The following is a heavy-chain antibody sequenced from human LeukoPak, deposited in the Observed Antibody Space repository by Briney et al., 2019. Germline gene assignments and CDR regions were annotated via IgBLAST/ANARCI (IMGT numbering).Heavy chain of an antibody. D-gene: IGHD3-22*01. Sequence: GASVTVSCKASGYTFTSYGISWVRQAPAQGLEWMGWISAYNGNTNYAQKLQGRVTMTTDTSTSTAYMELRSLRSDDTAVYYCARDTYYYDSSGYYPDRYFQHWGQGTLVTVSS. CDR3: ARDTYYYDSSGYYPDRYFQH. CDR1: GYTFTSYG. J-gene: IGHJ1*01. CDR2: ISAYNGNT. V-gene: IGHV1-18*01.